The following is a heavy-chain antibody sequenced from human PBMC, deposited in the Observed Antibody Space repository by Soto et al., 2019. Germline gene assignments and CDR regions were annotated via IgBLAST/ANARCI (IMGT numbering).Heavy chain of an antibody. J-gene: IGHJ4*02. CDR3: ARGHCSRTSCYFDY. CDR1: GGSISSGGYY. D-gene: IGHD2-2*01. V-gene: IGHV4-31*03. Sequence: SETLSLTCTVSGGSISSGGYYWSWIRQHPGKGLEWIGYIYYSGSTYYNPSLKSRVTISVDTSKNQFSLKLSSVTAADTAVYYCARGHCSRTSCYFDYWGQGTLVTVSS. CDR2: IYYSGST.